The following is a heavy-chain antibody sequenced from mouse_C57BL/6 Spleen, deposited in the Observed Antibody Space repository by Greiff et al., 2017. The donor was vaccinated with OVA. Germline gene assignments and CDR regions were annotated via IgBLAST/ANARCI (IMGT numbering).Heavy chain of an antibody. V-gene: IGHV5-17*01. J-gene: IGHJ4*01. CDR1: GFTFSDYG. CDR3: ASPYYYGSSSYAMDY. CDR2: ISSGSSTI. D-gene: IGHD1-1*01. Sequence: EVNVVESGGGLVKPGGSLKLSCAASGFTFSDYGMHWVSQAPEKGLEWVAYISSGSSTIYYADTVKGRFTISRDNAKNTLFLQLTSLRSEDTAMDYCASPYYYGSSSYAMDYWGQGTSVTVSS.